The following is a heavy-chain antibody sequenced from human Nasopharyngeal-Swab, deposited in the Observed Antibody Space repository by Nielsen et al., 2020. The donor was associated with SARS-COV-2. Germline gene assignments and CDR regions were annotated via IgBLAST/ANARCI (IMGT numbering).Heavy chain of an antibody. J-gene: IGHJ3*02. CDR1: GYTFSNYG. CDR2: MNPNSGNT. D-gene: IGHD6-19*01. Sequence: ASVKVSCKASGYTFSNYGIVWVRQAPGQGLEWMGWMNPNSGNTGYAQKFQGRVTMTRNTSISTAYMELSSLRSEDTAVYYCARGWLLHAFDIWGQGTMVTVSS. V-gene: IGHV1-8*02. CDR3: ARGWLLHAFDI.